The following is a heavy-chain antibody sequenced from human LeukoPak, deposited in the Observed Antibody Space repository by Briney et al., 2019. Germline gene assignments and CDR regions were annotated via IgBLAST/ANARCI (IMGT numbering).Heavy chain of an antibody. CDR2: IYYGGST. CDR3: ARYCSSTSCLGDWYFDL. Sequence: SETLSLTCTVSGGSISSSSYYWGWIRQPPGKGLEGIGSIYYGGSTYYNPSLKSRVTISVDRSKNQFSLKLSSVTAADTAVYYCARYCSSTSCLGDWYFDLWGRGTLVTVSS. CDR1: GGSISSSSYY. J-gene: IGHJ2*01. D-gene: IGHD2-2*01. V-gene: IGHV4-39*07.